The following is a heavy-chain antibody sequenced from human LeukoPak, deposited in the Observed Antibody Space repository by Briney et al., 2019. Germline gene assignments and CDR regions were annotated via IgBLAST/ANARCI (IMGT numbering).Heavy chain of an antibody. CDR2: IYYSGST. Sequence: KSSETLSLTCTVSGGSISSYYWSWIRQPPGKGLEWIGYIYYSGSTNYNPSLKRRVTISVDKSKNQFSLKLSSVTAADTAVYYCARHVLGYCSGGSCPMIDYWGQGTLVTVSS. CDR3: ARHVLGYCSGGSCPMIDY. D-gene: IGHD2-15*01. J-gene: IGHJ4*02. CDR1: GGSISSYY. V-gene: IGHV4-59*08.